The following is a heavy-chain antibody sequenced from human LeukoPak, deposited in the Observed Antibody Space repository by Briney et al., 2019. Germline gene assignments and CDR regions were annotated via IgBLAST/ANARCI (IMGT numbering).Heavy chain of an antibody. Sequence: GGSLRLSCAASGFTFSNYAMSWVRQAPGKGLVWVSRIRSDGSTTYADSVKGRFTISRDNAKNTLYLQMNSLRAEDTAVYYCARGPSIAARYDAFDIWGQGTMVTVSS. CDR2: IRSDGST. J-gene: IGHJ3*02. V-gene: IGHV3-74*01. CDR3: ARGPSIAARYDAFDI. CDR1: GFTFSNYA. D-gene: IGHD6-6*01.